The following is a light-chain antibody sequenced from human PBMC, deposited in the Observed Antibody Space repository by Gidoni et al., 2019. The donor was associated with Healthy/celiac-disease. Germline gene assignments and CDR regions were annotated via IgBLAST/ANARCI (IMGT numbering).Light chain of an antibody. J-gene: IGKJ4*01. V-gene: IGKV1-39*01. CDR3: QQSYSTPLT. Sequence: DSQMTQSPSSRSASVGDRVTITCRASQSSSSYLNWYQQKPGKAPKLLIYAASSLQSGVPSRFSGSGSGTDFTLTISSLQPEDFATYYCQQSYSTPLTFGGGTKVEIK. CDR2: AAS. CDR1: QSSSSY.